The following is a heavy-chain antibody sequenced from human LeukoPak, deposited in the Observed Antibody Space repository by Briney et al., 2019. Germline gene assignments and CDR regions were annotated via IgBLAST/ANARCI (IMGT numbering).Heavy chain of an antibody. Sequence: GESLKISCKGSGYSFTSYWIGWLRQMPGKGLEWMGIIYPGDSDTRYSPSFQGQVTISADKSISTAYLQWSSLKASDTAMYYCARVLVRDYYYYYGMDVWGQGTTVTVSS. CDR1: GYSFTSYW. CDR3: ARVLVRDYYYYYGMDV. V-gene: IGHV5-51*01. D-gene: IGHD3-10*01. J-gene: IGHJ6*02. CDR2: IYPGDSDT.